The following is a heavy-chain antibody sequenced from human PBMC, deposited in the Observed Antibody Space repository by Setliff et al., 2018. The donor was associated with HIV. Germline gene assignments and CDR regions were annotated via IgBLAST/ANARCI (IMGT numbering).Heavy chain of an antibody. Sequence: LRLSCVASGFTFSSYTMNWVRQAPGKGLEWVAYISSSSSSIYYADSVKGRFTISRDNAMNSLYLQMNSLRAEDTAVYYCARVTYYDSSPTFDYWGQGTLVTVSS. CDR2: ISSSSSSI. V-gene: IGHV3-48*01. J-gene: IGHJ4*02. CDR3: ARVTYYDSSPTFDY. D-gene: IGHD3-22*01. CDR1: GFTFSSYT.